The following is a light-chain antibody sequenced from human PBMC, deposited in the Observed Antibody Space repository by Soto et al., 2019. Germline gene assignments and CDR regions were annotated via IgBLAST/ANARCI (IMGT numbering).Light chain of an antibody. Sequence: QSALTQPRSVSGSPGQSVTISCTGTSSDVGGYNYVSWYQQHPGKAPKLMIYDVSKRPSGVPDRFSGSKSGNTASLTISGLHAEDEADYYCCSYAGSYTYVFGIRTKVTVL. CDR1: SSDVGGYNY. J-gene: IGLJ1*01. V-gene: IGLV2-11*01. CDR3: CSYAGSYTYV. CDR2: DVS.